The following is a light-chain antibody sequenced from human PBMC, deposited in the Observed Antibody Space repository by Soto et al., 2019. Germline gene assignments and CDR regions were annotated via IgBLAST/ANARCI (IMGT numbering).Light chain of an antibody. CDR3: QQYCSPRP. Sequence: SQSAAALSVYTGERATLSCRASESVKSIYLAWYQQKPGQAPRLLIYGASSRATGIPDRFSGGGSGTDFTLTISILEPDDFAVYYCQQYCSPRPFGQRT. CDR2: GAS. CDR1: ESVKSIY. V-gene: IGKV3-20*01. J-gene: IGKJ1*01.